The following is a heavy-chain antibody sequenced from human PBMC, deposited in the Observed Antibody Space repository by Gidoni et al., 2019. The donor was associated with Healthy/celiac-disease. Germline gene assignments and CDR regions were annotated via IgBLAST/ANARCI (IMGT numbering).Heavy chain of an antibody. Sequence: QVQLQQWGAGLLKPSETLSLTCAVYGGSFSGYYWSGIRQPPGKGLEWIGEINHSGSTNYNPSLKSRVTISVDTSKNQFSLKLSSVTAADTAVYYCARGSNYYDSSGAVIAFDIWGQGTMVTVSS. J-gene: IGHJ3*02. D-gene: IGHD3-22*01. V-gene: IGHV4-34*01. CDR1: GGSFSGYY. CDR3: ARGSNYYDSSGAVIAFDI. CDR2: INHSGST.